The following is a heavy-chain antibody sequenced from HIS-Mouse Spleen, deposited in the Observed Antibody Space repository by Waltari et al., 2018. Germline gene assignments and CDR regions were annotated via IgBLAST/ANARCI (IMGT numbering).Heavy chain of an antibody. V-gene: IGHV4-39*07. D-gene: IGHD6-13*01. CDR2: SYYSGGT. Sequence: QLQLQESGPGLGKPSETLSLTCTVSGGSISSSSYYWGWVRQPPGKGLEGVGSSYYSGGTSYNPSLKSRVTISVDTAKTQFSLKLSSVTAADTAVYYCAREIPYSSSWYDWYFDLWGRGTLVTVSS. CDR1: GGSISSSSYY. CDR3: AREIPYSSSWYDWYFDL. J-gene: IGHJ2*01.